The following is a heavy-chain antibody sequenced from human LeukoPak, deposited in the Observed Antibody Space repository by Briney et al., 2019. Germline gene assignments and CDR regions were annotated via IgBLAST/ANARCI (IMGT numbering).Heavy chain of an antibody. Sequence: PSETLSLTCGVYGGSFSGYYWSWIRQPPGKGLEWVGEINHSGSTNYNPSLKSRVTISVDTSKNQFSLKLSSVTAADTAVYYCARGGYVEVRGVIIHLYYYGMDVWGQGTTVTVSS. D-gene: IGHD3-10*01. V-gene: IGHV4-34*01. CDR2: INHSGST. CDR1: GGSFSGYY. J-gene: IGHJ6*02. CDR3: ARGGYVEVRGVIIHLYYYGMDV.